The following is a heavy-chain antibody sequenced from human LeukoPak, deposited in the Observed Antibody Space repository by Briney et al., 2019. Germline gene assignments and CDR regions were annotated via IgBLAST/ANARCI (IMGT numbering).Heavy chain of an antibody. J-gene: IGHJ6*03. V-gene: IGHV4-30-2*01. CDR2: IYHSGST. D-gene: IGHD1-26*01. CDR3: ARDTEFSGSYYQLVDYYYMDV. CDR1: GGSISSGDYY. Sequence: SETLSLTCTVSGGSISSGDYYWSWIRQPPGKGLEWIGYIYHSGSTYYNPSLKSRVTISVDRSKNQFSLKLSSVTAADTAVYYCARDTEFSGSYYQLVDYYYMDVWGKGTTVTVSS.